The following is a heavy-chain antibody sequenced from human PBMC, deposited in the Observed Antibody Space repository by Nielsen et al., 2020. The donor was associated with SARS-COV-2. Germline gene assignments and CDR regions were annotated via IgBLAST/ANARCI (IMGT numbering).Heavy chain of an antibody. V-gene: IGHV4-34*01. Sequence: SETLSLTYAVYGGSFSGYYWSWIRQPPGKGLEWIGEINHSGSTNYNPSLKSRVTISVDTSKNQFSLKLSSVTAADTAVYYCARAHGITMVRGVISFDYWGQGTLVTVSS. J-gene: IGHJ4*02. CDR3: ARAHGITMVRGVISFDY. CDR2: INHSGST. CDR1: GGSFSGYY. D-gene: IGHD3-10*01.